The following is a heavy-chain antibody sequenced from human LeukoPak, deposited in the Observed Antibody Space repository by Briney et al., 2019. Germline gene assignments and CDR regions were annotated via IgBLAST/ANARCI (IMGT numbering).Heavy chain of an antibody. CDR2: INHSGST. CDR3: ARGRWLVRRYFDY. D-gene: IGHD6-19*01. Sequence: PSETLSLTCAVYGGSFSGYYWSWIRQPPGKGLEWIGEINHSGSTNYNPSLKSRVTISVDTSKNQFSLKLGSVTAADTAVYYCARGRWLVRRYFDYWGQGTLVTVSS. J-gene: IGHJ4*02. V-gene: IGHV4-34*01. CDR1: GGSFSGYY.